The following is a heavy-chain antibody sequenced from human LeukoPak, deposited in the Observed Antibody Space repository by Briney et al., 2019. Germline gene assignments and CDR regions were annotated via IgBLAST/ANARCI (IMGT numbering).Heavy chain of an antibody. Sequence: ASVKVSCKASGYTFSGYYIHWVRQAPGQGLEWMGWINPNSGDTHYAQKFQGRVTLTRDTSIGTAYMELSSLRSDVTAVYYRARGGFDYWGQGTLVTVSS. CDR1: GYTFSGYY. CDR2: INPNSGDT. V-gene: IGHV1-2*02. J-gene: IGHJ4*02. CDR3: ARGGFDY.